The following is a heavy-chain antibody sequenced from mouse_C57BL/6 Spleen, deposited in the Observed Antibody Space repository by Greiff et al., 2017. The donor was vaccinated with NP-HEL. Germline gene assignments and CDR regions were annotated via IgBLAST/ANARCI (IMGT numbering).Heavy chain of an antibody. J-gene: IGHJ2*01. D-gene: IGHD1-1*01. CDR2: IHPNSGST. CDR3: AIYGSSGGYYFDY. Sequence: QVQLQQPGAELVKPGASVKLSCKASGYTFTSYWMHWVKQRPGQGLEWIGMIHPNSGSTNYNEKFKSKATLTVDKSSSTAYMQLSSLTSEDSAVYYCAIYGSSGGYYFDYWGQGTTLTVSS. CDR1: GYTFTSYW. V-gene: IGHV1-64*01.